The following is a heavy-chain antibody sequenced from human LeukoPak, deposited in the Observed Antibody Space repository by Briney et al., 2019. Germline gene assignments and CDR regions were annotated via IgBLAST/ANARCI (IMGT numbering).Heavy chain of an antibody. J-gene: IGHJ4*02. V-gene: IGHV7-4-1*02. CDR3: ASFFCINGVCYYLDY. Sequence: GASVKVSCKASGYTSTSYAMGWVRQAPGHGLEWMGWINTNTGNPTYAQGFTGRFVFSLDTSVSTAYLQISSLEAEDTAVYYCASFFCINGVCYYLDYWGQGTLVTVSS. CDR1: GYTSTSYA. CDR2: INTNTGNP. D-gene: IGHD2-8*01.